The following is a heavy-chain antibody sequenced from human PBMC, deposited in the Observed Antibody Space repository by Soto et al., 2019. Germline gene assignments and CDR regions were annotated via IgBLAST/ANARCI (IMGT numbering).Heavy chain of an antibody. J-gene: IGHJ5*02. D-gene: IGHD6-13*01. CDR3: ARGWHSSCWYGNLYNWFDL. V-gene: IGHV4-34*01. CDR2: INHSGST. Sequence: SETLSLTCAVYGGSFSGYYWSWIRQPPGKGLEWIGEINHSGSTNYNPSLKSRVTISVDTSKNQSSLKLSSVPAADTAVYYCARGWHSSCWYGNLYNWFDLWGQGTLVTVSS. CDR1: GGSFSGYY.